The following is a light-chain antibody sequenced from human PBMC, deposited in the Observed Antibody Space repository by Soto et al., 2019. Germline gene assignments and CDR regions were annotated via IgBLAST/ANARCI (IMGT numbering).Light chain of an antibody. Sequence: IQMTQSPSTLSAPVGDRVTITCRASQSISNCLAWYQQKPGKAPKLLIYDASSLESGVPSRFSGSGSGTEFTLTISSLQSEDFAVYYCQQYNNCPRAFGQGTKVDI. CDR2: DAS. V-gene: IGKV1-5*01. J-gene: IGKJ1*01. CDR3: QQYNNCPRA. CDR1: QSISNC.